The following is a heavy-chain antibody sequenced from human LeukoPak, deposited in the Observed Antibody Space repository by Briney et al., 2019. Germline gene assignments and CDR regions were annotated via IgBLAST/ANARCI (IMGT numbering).Heavy chain of an antibody. J-gene: IGHJ4*02. CDR2: INAGNGKT. D-gene: IGHD4-17*01. CDR3: ARGRWTATETTYYLDY. V-gene: IGHV1-3*01. CDR1: GHSFGDYA. Sequence: ASVKVSCKASGHSFGDYAIHWVRQAPGQRLEWMGWINAGNGKTKYSQNFQARVTITRDRSASTAYMELSSLRSEDTSVYYCARGRWTATETTYYLDYWGQGTLVTVSS.